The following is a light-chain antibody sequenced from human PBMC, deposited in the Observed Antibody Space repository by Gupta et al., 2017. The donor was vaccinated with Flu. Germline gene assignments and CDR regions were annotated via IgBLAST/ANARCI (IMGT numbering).Light chain of an antibody. CDR3: QTWGTGIVV. CDR1: SGHSSYA. CDR2: LNSDGSH. Sequence: VKLTCTLSSGHSSYAIAWHQQQPEKGPRYLMKLNSDGSHSKGDGIPDRFSGSSSGAERYLTISSLQSEDEADYYCQTWGTGIVVFGGGTKLTVL. J-gene: IGLJ2*01. V-gene: IGLV4-69*01.